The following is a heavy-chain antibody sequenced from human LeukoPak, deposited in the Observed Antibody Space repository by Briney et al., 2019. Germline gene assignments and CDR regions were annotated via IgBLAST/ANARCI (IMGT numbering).Heavy chain of an antibody. Sequence: SETLSLTCTVSGDSISSSTYWGWIRQPPGKGLEWIGSIYYSGSTYYNPSLKSRVTISVDTSKNQFSLKLSSVTAADTAVYYCARDTRPSGSYGSGSYRDYWGQGTLVTVSS. J-gene: IGHJ4*02. CDR2: IYYSGST. CDR1: GDSISSSTY. CDR3: ARDTRPSGSYGSGSYRDY. D-gene: IGHD3-10*01. V-gene: IGHV4-39*07.